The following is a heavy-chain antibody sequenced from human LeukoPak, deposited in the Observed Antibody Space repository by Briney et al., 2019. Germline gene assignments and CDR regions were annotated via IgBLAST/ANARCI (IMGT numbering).Heavy chain of an antibody. CDR1: GFTFSGYS. CDR2: ISSSSSYI. V-gene: IGHV3-21*01. J-gene: IGHJ4*02. CDR3: ARGGIAVAGPYY. D-gene: IGHD6-19*01. Sequence: GGSLRLSCAASGFTFSGYSMNWVRQAPGKGLEWVSSISSSSSYIYYADSVKGRFTISRDNAKNSLYLQMNSLRAEDTAVYYCARGGIAVAGPYYWGQGTLVTVSS.